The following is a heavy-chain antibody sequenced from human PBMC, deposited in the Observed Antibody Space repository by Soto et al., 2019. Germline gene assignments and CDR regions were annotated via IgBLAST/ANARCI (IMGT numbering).Heavy chain of an antibody. J-gene: IGHJ6*02. V-gene: IGHV3-23*01. CDR2: ISGSGGST. D-gene: IGHD3-9*01. CDR1: GFTFSSYA. Sequence: GGSLRLSCAASGFTFSSYAMSWVRQAPGKGLEWVSAISGSGGSTYYADSVKGRFTISRDNSKNTLYLQMNSLRAEDTAVYYCAKGGGKWGAYDILTGYYYYGMDVWGQGTTVTVSS. CDR3: AKGGGKWGAYDILTGYYYYGMDV.